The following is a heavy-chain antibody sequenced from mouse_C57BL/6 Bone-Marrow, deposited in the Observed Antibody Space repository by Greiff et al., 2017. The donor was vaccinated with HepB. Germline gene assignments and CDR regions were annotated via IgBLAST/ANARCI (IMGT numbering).Heavy chain of an antibody. CDR3: AREGRQLRLRYFDV. D-gene: IGHD3-2*02. V-gene: IGHV1-18*01. J-gene: IGHJ1*03. CDR1: GYTFTDYN. CDR2: INPNNGGT. Sequence: EVQLQQSGPELVKPGASVKIPCKASGYTFTDYNMDWVKQSHGKGLEWIGDINPNNGGTIYNQKFKGKATLTVDNSSSTAYMELRSLTSEDTAVYYCAREGRQLRLRYFDVWGTGTTVTVSS.